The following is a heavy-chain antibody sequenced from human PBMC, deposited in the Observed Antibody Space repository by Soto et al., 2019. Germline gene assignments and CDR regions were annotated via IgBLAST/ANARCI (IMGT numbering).Heavy chain of an antibody. CDR1: GGTFSSYA. CDR2: IIPIFGTA. V-gene: IGHV1-69*12. CDR3: ASNGDYGGNSADWYFDL. D-gene: IGHD4-17*01. Sequence: QVQLVQSGAEVKKPGSSVKVSCKASGGTFSSYAISWVRQAPGQGLEWMGGIIPIFGTANYAQKFQGRVTITADESTSTAYIAPSSLRSEDTAVYYCASNGDYGGNSADWYFDLWGRGTLVTVSS. J-gene: IGHJ2*01.